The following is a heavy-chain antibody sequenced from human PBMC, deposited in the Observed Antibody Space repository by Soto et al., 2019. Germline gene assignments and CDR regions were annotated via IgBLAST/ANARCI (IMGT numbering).Heavy chain of an antibody. CDR1: GFTFSSYS. D-gene: IGHD5-18*01. CDR3: ARDQPGYSYGYGLGY. CDR2: ISSSSSYI. Sequence: EVQLVESGGGLAKPGGSLRLSCAASGFTFSSYSMNWVRQPPGKGLEWVSSISSSSSYIYYADSVKGRFTISRDNAKNSLSLQMTSRRAEDTAVYYWARDQPGYSYGYGLGYWGQGTLVTVSS. V-gene: IGHV3-21*01. J-gene: IGHJ4*02.